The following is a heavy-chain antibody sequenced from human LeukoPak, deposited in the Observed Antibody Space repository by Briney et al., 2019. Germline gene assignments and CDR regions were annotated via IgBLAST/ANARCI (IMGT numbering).Heavy chain of an antibody. D-gene: IGHD3-3*01. J-gene: IGHJ3*02. CDR1: GFSFSTYG. CDR2: ISYDGSNK. Sequence: GGSLRLSCAASGFSFSTYGMHWVRQAPGKGLEWVAVISYDGSNKYYADSVKGRFTISRDNSKNTLYLQMNSLTAEDTAVYYCATTKAFWSGYYAAFDIWGQGTMVTVSS. CDR3: ATTKAFWSGYYAAFDI. V-gene: IGHV3-30*03.